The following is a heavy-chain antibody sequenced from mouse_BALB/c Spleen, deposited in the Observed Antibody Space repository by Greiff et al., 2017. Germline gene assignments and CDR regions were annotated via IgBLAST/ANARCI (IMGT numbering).Heavy chain of an antibody. CDR1: GFTFSSFA. J-gene: IGHJ4*01. V-gene: IGHV5-6-5*01. CDR2: ISSGGST. CDR3: ARVDYYGILRGLYYAMDY. D-gene: IGHD2-1*01. Sequence: EVQLMESGGGLVKPGGSLKLSCAASGFTFSSFAMPWVRQTPEKRLEWVASISSGGSTYYSASVKGRFTISGDNARNSLNLQMSSLRSEDTAMYYCARVDYYGILRGLYYAMDYWGQGTSVTVSS.